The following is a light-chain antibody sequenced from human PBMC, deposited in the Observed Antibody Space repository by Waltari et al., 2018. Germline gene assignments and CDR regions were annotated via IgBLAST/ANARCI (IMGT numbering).Light chain of an antibody. V-gene: IGKV3-20*01. CDR3: QNHERLPAT. CDR1: QSISKY. CDR2: AAS. Sequence: VLTQSPGTLSLSPGETATLSCRASQSISKYLVWYHQRPGHAPRPLIYAASTRATGVPDRFSGSGYGTDFTLTISRLEPEDFAVYYCQNHERLPATFGQGTKVEIK. J-gene: IGKJ1*01.